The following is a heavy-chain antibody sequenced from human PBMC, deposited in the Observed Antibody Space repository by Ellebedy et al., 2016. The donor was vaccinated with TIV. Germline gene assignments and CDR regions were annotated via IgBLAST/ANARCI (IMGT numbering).Heavy chain of an antibody. V-gene: IGHV3-21*05. J-gene: IGHJ3*02. CDR2: ITGSSSEI. D-gene: IGHD1-1*01. CDR3: ARGGVGTFDI. CDR1: GFSFSTYS. Sequence: GGSLRLXXAASGFSFSTYSMNWVRQASGKGLEWVSYITGSSSEIYYADSVNGRFTISRDYAKNSLYLQMNSLRAEDTAVYYCARGGVGTFDIWGQGTMVTVSS.